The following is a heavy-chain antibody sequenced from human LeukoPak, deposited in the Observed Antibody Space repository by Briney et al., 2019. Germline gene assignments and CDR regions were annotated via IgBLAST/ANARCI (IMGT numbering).Heavy chain of an antibody. V-gene: IGHV4-38-2*02. Sequence: KPSETLSLTCTVSGYSISSGYYWGWIRQPPGKGLEWIGEINHSGSTNYNPSLKSRVTISVDTSKNQFSLKLSSVTAADTAVYYCARDCSIAVAGRWGPYYYYYMDVWGKGTTVTVSS. CDR2: INHSGST. CDR3: ARDCSIAVAGRWGPYYYYYMDV. J-gene: IGHJ6*03. CDR1: GYSISSGYY. D-gene: IGHD6-19*01.